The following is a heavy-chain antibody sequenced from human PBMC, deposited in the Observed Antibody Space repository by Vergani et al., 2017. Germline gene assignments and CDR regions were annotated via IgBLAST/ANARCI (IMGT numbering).Heavy chain of an antibody. CDR3: LTGTTEPY. J-gene: IGHJ4*02. Sequence: EEQLVESGGGLVQPGGSLRLSCAASGFAFDRYWMHWVRQTPEKGLVWVSRISPDGDITLTADSVKGRFTISRDNARTTLYLQMTNLRAEDTAVYYCLTGTTEPYWGQGTLVTVSS. CDR1: GFAFDRYW. D-gene: IGHD4-17*01. CDR2: ISPDGDIT. V-gene: IGHV3-74*01.